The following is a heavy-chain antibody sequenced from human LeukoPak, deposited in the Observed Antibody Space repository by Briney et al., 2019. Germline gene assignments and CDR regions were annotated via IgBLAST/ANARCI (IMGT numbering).Heavy chain of an antibody. D-gene: IGHD3-22*01. CDR2: INPIIGGT. Sequence: ASVKVSCKASGYTFNGYDIHWVRQAPGQGLEWLGWINPIIGGTNYAQKFQGRVTITRDTSISTVYLELTRMRSDDTAVYYCEREDSKDWGQRPLLTLSS. V-gene: IGHV1-2*02. CDR1: GYTFNGYD. CDR3: EREDSKD. J-gene: IGHJ4*02.